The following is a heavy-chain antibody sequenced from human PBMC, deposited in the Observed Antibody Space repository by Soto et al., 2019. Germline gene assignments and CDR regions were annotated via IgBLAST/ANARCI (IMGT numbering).Heavy chain of an antibody. CDR2: IYSGGST. Sequence: EVQLVEAGGGLVQPGGSLRLSCAASGFTVSTNFMTWVRQAPGKGLEWVSVIYSGGSTFYADSVKGRFTITRDNSKNTVYFQMNSLRVEDTAVYYCARARMQLWPNYYDDGLDGWGQGPTVTVSS. J-gene: IGHJ6*02. D-gene: IGHD5-18*01. CDR3: ARARMQLWPNYYDDGLDG. CDR1: GFTVSTNF. V-gene: IGHV3-66*01.